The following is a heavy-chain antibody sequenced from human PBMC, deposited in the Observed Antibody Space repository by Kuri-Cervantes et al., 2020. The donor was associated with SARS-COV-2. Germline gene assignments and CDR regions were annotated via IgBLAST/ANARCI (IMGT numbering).Heavy chain of an antibody. J-gene: IGHJ6*03. D-gene: IGHD6-6*01. V-gene: IGHV3-33*01. Sequence: GESLKISCAASGFTFSSYGMHWVRRAPGKGLEWVAVIWYDGSNKYYADSVKGRFTISRDNSKNTLYLQMNSLRAEDTAVYYCARERSSSSSRQTSYYYYYMDVWGKGTTVTVSS. CDR1: GFTFSSYG. CDR3: ARERSSSSSRQTSYYYYYMDV. CDR2: IWYDGSNK.